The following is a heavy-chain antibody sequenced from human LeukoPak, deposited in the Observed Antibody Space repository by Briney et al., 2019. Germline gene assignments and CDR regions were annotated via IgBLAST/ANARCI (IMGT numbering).Heavy chain of an antibody. Sequence: GGSLRLSCAASGFTFSSYWMNWVRQGPGRGLVWVARISGDGSSTSTSYADSVKGRFTISRDNAKRTLYLQMNSLRVEDTAVYYCVNSGDAFDIWGQGTMVTVSS. CDR2: ISGDGSSTST. V-gene: IGHV3-74*01. J-gene: IGHJ3*02. D-gene: IGHD1-14*01. CDR1: GFTFSSYW. CDR3: VNSGDAFDI.